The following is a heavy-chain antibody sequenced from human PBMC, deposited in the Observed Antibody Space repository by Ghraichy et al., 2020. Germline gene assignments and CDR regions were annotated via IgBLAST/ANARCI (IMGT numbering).Heavy chain of an antibody. CDR1: GGSISSYY. CDR3: ARVVNHGWSDY. Sequence: SETLSLTCTVSGGSISSYYWSWIRQPPGKGLEWIGYIYYSGSTKYNPSLQSRVTISVDTSKNQFSLRLSSVTAADTAVYYCARVVNHGWSDYWGQGTLVTVSS. J-gene: IGHJ4*02. D-gene: IGHD2-15*01. CDR2: IYYSGST. V-gene: IGHV4-59*01.